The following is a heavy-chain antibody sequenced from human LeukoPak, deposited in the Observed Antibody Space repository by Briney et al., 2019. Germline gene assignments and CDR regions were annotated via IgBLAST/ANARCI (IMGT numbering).Heavy chain of an antibody. D-gene: IGHD6-13*01. V-gene: IGHV4-34*01. Sequence: SETLSLTCAVYGGSFSGYYWSWIRQPPGKGLEWIGEINHSGSTNYNPPLKSRVTISVDTSKNQFSLKLSSVTAADTAVYYCARGGYGYWGQGTLVTVSS. CDR3: ARGGYGY. J-gene: IGHJ4*02. CDR1: GGSFSGYY. CDR2: INHSGST.